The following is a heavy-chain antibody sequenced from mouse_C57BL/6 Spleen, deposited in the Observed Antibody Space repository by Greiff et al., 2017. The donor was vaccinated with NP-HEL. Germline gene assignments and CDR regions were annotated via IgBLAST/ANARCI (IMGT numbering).Heavy chain of an antibody. V-gene: IGHV1-54*01. CDR3: ARGYSNYDYYAMDY. CDR1: GYAFTNYL. J-gene: IGHJ4*01. Sequence: VKLMESGAELVRPGTSVKVSCKASGYAFTNYLIEWVKQRPGQGLEWIGVINPGSGGTNYNEKFKGKATLTADKSSSTAYMQLSSLTSEDSAVYFCARGYSNYDYYAMDYWGQGTSVTVSS. D-gene: IGHD2-5*01. CDR2: INPGSGGT.